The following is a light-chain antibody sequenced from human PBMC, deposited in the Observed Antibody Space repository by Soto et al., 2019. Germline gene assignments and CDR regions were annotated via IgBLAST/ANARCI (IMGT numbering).Light chain of an antibody. CDR1: QSVSTD. CDR3: HQYNYWPPET. V-gene: IGKV3-15*01. CDR2: GAS. Sequence: IVMTQSPATLSVSLGERATLSCRASQSVSTDLAWYQQKPGQAPRLLIFGASTRTTSIPARFSGSGSGTEFILTISSLQSEDSAVYYCHQYNYWPPETFGQGTKVEIK. J-gene: IGKJ1*01.